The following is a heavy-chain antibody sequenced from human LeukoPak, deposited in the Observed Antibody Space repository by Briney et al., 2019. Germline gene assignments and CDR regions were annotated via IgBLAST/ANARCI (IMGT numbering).Heavy chain of an antibody. J-gene: IGHJ4*02. CDR1: GFTFSNFW. Sequence: GGSLRLSCTASGFTFSNFWMGWVRQAPGKGLEWVANIKQDETEKFYLGSVKGRFTISRDNAKNTLYLQMSSLRAEDTAVYYCVKVDIVATILAGSFDYWGQGTLVTVSS. V-gene: IGHV3-7*01. CDR2: IKQDETEK. D-gene: IGHD5-12*01. CDR3: VKVDIVATILAGSFDY.